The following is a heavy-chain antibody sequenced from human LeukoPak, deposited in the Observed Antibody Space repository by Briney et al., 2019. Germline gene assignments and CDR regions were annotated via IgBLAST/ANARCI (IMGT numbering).Heavy chain of an antibody. CDR2: INPSGGST. CDR1: GYTFTSYY. D-gene: IGHD3-10*01. CDR3: ARERRGVIIEWDFDY. Sequence: ASVKVSCKASGYTFTSYYMHWVRQAPGQRLEWMGIINPSGGSTSYAQKFQGRVTMTRDTSTSTVYMELSSLRSEDTAVYYCARERRGVIIEWDFDYWGQGTLVTVSS. V-gene: IGHV1-46*03. J-gene: IGHJ4*02.